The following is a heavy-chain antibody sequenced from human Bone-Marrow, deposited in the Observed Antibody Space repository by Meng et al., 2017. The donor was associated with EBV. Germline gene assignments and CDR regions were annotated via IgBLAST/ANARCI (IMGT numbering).Heavy chain of an antibody. D-gene: IGHD1-26*01. Sequence: EVQLFESGGGLVQPGXCRRLTCAGSGFTFSSYAMSWVRQAPGKGLEWVSAISGSGGSTYYADSVKGRFTISRDNSKNTLYLQMNSLRAEDTAVYYCANGREGANDYWGQGTLVTVSS. CDR1: GFTFSSYA. CDR2: ISGSGGST. J-gene: IGHJ4*02. V-gene: IGHV3-23*01. CDR3: ANGREGANDY.